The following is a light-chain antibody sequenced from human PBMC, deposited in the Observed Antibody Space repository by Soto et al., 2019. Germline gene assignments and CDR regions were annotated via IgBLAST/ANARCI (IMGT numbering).Light chain of an antibody. Sequence: QSALTQPRSVSGSTGQSVTISCTGTSSDVGGYHYVSWYQQHPGKTPKLMIYGVTERPSGVPDRFSCSKSGNSSSLTISGLQAEDEADYYGSAYACSSTLLFGGVTKLTVL. CDR1: SSDVGGYHY. CDR2: GVT. J-gene: IGLJ2*01. V-gene: IGLV2-11*01. CDR3: SAYACSSTLL.